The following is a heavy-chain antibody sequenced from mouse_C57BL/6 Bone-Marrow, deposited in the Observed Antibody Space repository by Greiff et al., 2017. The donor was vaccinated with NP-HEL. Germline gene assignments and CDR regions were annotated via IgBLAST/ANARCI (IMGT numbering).Heavy chain of an antibody. CDR3: AREGNGYDRAYYAMDY. CDR1: GYTFTSYW. V-gene: IGHV1-55*01. Sequence: VQLQQPGAELVKPGASVKMSCKASGYTFTSYWITWVKQRPGQGLEWIGDIYPGSGSTNYNEKFKSKATLTVDTSSSTAYMQLSSLTSEDSAVYYCAREGNGYDRAYYAMDYWGQGTSVTVSS. CDR2: IYPGSGST. J-gene: IGHJ4*01. D-gene: IGHD2-2*01.